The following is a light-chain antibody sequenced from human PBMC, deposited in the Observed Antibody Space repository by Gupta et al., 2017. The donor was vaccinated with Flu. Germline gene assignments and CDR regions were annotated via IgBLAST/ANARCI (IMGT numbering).Light chain of an antibody. CDR1: QSISTW. V-gene: IGKV1-5*03. Sequence: GDRVTITCRASQSISTWLAWYQQKPGKAPNLLISKASNLESGVPSRFSGSGSGTEFTLTISSLQPDDFATYYCQQYNSYSWTFGQGTKVEI. J-gene: IGKJ1*01. CDR2: KAS. CDR3: QQYNSYSWT.